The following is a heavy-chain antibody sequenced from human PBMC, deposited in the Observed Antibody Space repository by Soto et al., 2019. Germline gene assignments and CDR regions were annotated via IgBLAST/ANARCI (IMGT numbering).Heavy chain of an antibody. V-gene: IGHV3-33*01. J-gene: IGHJ6*02. CDR3: ARAAEWGSSSSGIYHYYYYGMDV. D-gene: IGHD6-6*01. CDR1: GFTFSSYG. Sequence: PGGSLRLSCAASGFTFSSYGMHWVRQAPGKGLEWVAVIWYDGSNKYYADSVKGRFTISRDNSKNTLYLQMNSLRAEDTAVYYCARAAEWGSSSSGIYHYYYYGMDVWGQGTTVTVSS. CDR2: IWYDGSNK.